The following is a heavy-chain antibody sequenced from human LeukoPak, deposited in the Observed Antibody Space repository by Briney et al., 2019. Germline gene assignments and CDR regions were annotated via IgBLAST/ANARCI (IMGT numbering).Heavy chain of an antibody. J-gene: IGHJ6*02. CDR1: GGTFSSYA. D-gene: IGHD3-3*01. CDR3: ARGVVIILNYYYYGMDV. Sequence: SVKVSCKASGGTFSSYAISWVRQAPGQGLEWMGGIIPIFGTANYAQKFQGRVTITADESTSTAYMELSSLRSEDTAVYYCARGVVIILNYYYYGMDVWGQGTTVTVSS. CDR2: IIPIFGTA. V-gene: IGHV1-69*13.